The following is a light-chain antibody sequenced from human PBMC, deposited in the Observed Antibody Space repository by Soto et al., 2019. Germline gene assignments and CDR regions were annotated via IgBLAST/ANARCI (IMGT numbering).Light chain of an antibody. V-gene: IGLV2-11*01. Sequence: QSALTQPRSVSGSPGQSVTVSCTGTSSDVGGYNYVSWYQQHPGKAPKLVIYDVSKRPSGVPDRFSGSKSGNTASLTISGLQAEDEADYYCCSYAGSPWVFGGGTKVTVL. J-gene: IGLJ3*02. CDR2: DVS. CDR1: SSDVGGYNY. CDR3: CSYAGSPWV.